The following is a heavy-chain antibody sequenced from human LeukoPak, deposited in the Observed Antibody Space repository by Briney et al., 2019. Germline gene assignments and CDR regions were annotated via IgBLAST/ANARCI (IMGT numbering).Heavy chain of an antibody. V-gene: IGHV3-21*01. CDR3: ARVGYDILTGQLDY. CDR1: GFTFGSYG. CDR2: ISSSTSYI. Sequence: GGSLRLSCAASGFTFGSYGMNWVRQAPGKGLEWVSSISSSTSYIYYADSVKGRFTISRDNAKNSLYLQMNSLRAEDTAMYYCARVGYDILTGQLDYWGQGTLVTVSS. D-gene: IGHD3-9*01. J-gene: IGHJ4*02.